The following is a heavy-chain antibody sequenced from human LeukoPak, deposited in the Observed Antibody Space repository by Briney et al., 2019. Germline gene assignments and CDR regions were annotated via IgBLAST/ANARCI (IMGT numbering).Heavy chain of an antibody. D-gene: IGHD3-22*01. V-gene: IGHV4-38-2*01. CDR3: ARHTPRGYYYDSSGFSVYYFDY. J-gene: IGHJ4*02. CDR1: GYSISSGYY. CDR2: IYHSRST. Sequence: SETLSLTCAVSGYSISSGYYWGLIRQPPRKGLEGFGIIYHSRSTYYHPSLKSRVTISVDTAKNQFSLKLSSVAAADTAVYYCARHTPRGYYYDSSGFSVYYFDYWGQGTLVSVSS.